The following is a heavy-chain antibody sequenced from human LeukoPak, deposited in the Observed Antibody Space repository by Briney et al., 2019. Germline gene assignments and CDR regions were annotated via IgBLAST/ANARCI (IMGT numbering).Heavy chain of an antibody. CDR3: AKDEGSSGYYYAGGHDAFDI. V-gene: IGHV3-23*01. J-gene: IGHJ3*02. D-gene: IGHD3-22*01. Sequence: GGSLRLSCAASGFAFTSYSMSWVRQAPGKGLEWVSTVSGSGTSTYYADSVKGRFTISRDNSKNTLYLQMNSLRTEDTAIYYCAKDEGSSGYYYAGGHDAFDIWGQGTMFTVSS. CDR1: GFAFTSYS. CDR2: VSGSGTST.